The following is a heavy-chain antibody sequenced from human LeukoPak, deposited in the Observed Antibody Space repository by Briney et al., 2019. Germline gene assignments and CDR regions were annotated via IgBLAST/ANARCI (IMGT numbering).Heavy chain of an antibody. V-gene: IGHV3-73*01. D-gene: IGHD3-22*01. CDR1: GFNFNGSA. CDR2: IRIKANNYAT. CDR3: TRWATYFYDSTYPFDI. J-gene: IGHJ3*02. Sequence: GGSLRLSCASSGFNFNGSAIHWVRQASGKGLEWIGRIRIKANNYATAYSESVKGRFTISRDDSKNTAYLQMNSLKTEVTAVYYCTRWATYFYDSTYPFDIWGQGTMVTVSS.